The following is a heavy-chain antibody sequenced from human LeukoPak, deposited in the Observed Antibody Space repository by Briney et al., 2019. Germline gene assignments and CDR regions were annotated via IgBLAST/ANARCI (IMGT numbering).Heavy chain of an antibody. CDR2: TNPNSGNT. Sequence: ASVKVSCKASGYTFTNYDINWVRQATGQGLEWMGWTNPNSGNTGYAQKFQGRVTITRNTSISTAYMDLSSLRSEDTAVYYCARGRSRHFDYWGQGTLVTVSS. CDR3: ARGRSRHFDY. V-gene: IGHV1-8*03. CDR1: GYTFTNYD. J-gene: IGHJ4*02.